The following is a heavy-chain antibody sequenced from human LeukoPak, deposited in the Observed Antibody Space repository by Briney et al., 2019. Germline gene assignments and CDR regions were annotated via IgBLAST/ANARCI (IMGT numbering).Heavy chain of an antibody. CDR1: GGSFSGDS. CDR2: IYTSGST. J-gene: IGHJ4*02. Sequence: SETLSLTCAVYGGSFSGDSWNWIRQPPGKGLEWIGRIYTSGSTNYNPSLKSRVTMSVDTSKNQFSLKLSSVTAADTAVYYCAREREGANDYWGQGTLVTVSS. D-gene: IGHD1-26*01. V-gene: IGHV4-59*10. CDR3: AREREGANDY.